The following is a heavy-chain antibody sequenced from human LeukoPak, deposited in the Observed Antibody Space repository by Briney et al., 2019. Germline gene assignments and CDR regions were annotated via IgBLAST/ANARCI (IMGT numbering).Heavy chain of an antibody. V-gene: IGHV1-24*01. CDR2: FDPEDGEP. J-gene: IGHJ4*02. CDR3: ATDPASLVVVAAS. D-gene: IGHD2-15*01. CDR1: GYTLTELS. Sequence: SVKVSCKVSGYTLTELSMHWVPQAPGQRLGGLGGFDPEDGEPIYAQKFQGRVTMTEDTSTDTAYMELSSLRSEDTAVYYCATDPASLVVVAASWGQGTLVTVSS.